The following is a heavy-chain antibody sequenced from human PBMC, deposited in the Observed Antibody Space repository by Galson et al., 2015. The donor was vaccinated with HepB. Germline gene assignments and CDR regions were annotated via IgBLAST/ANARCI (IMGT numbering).Heavy chain of an antibody. V-gene: IGHV4-59*01. CDR1: GASISSYY. J-gene: IGHJ4*02. Sequence: ETLSLTCTVSGASISSYYWAWIRQPPGKGLEWIGHIYHSGYTKYNPSLKRQVTISMDTSNNQFSLRLTFVTAADTAVYYCARNQYSSSPHFHYWGQGTLLTVSS. D-gene: IGHD6-6*01. CDR3: ARNQYSSSPHFHY. CDR2: IYHSGYT.